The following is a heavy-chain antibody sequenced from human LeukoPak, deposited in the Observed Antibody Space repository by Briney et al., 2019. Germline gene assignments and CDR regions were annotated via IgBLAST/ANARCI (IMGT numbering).Heavy chain of an antibody. CDR1: GFTFSSYA. CDR3: AREGGYYFDY. D-gene: IGHD5-12*01. J-gene: IGHJ4*02. CDR2: ISYDGSNK. Sequence: GGSLRLSCAASGFTFSSYAMHWVRQAPGKGLEWVAVISYDGSNKYYADSVKGRFTISRDNSKNTLYLQMNSLRAEDTAVYYCAREGGYYFDYWGQGTLVTVSS. V-gene: IGHV3-30-3*01.